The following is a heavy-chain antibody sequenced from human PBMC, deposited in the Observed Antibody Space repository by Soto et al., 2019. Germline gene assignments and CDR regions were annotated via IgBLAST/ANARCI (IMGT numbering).Heavy chain of an antibody. CDR1: GYTFTSYG. CDR2: ISVYNGNT. V-gene: IGHV1-18*01. J-gene: IGHJ6*02. CDR3: ARGEVGYCSGGSCYSGYGDYQLGLDV. Sequence: GASVKVSCKASGYTFTSYGISWVRQAPGQGLEWMGWISVYNGNTNYSQKLQCRVTITTDTSTSTAYMELRSLRSDDTAVYYCARGEVGYCSGGSCYSGYGDYQLGLDVWGQGTTVTVSS. D-gene: IGHD2-15*01.